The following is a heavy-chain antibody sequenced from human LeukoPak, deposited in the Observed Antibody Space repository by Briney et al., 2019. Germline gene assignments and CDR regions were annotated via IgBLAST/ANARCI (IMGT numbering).Heavy chain of an antibody. D-gene: IGHD1-26*01. J-gene: IGHJ4*02. CDR3: ARLGFSGSYYQGFDY. V-gene: IGHV4-39*01. CDR2: IYYSGST. CDR1: GGSISSSSYY. Sequence: SETLSLTCTVSGGSISSSSYYWGWIRQPPGKGLEWIGSIYYSGSTYYNPSLKSRVTISVDTSKNQFSLKLSSETAADTAVYYCARLGFSGSYYQGFDYWGQGTLVTVSS.